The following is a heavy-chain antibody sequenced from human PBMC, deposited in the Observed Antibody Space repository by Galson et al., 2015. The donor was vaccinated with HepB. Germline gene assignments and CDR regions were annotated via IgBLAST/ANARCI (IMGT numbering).Heavy chain of an antibody. CDR3: AVELRLWEWPRGYYFGD. V-gene: IGHV1-2*02. J-gene: IGHJ4*02. D-gene: IGHD3-3*01. Sequence: SVKVSCKASGYTFTGYYVHWVRQAPGQGPEWMGWINPYTGGTNYAQKFQGRVAMTSDPSISTADMDLSGLTSDDTAVYYCAVELRLWEWPRGYYFGDWGQGTLVIVSS. CDR1: GYTFTGYY. CDR2: INPYTGGT.